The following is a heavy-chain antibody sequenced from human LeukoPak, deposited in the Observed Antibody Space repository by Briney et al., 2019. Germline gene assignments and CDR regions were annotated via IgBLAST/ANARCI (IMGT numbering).Heavy chain of an antibody. J-gene: IGHJ3*02. CDR3: ARERIAVAGDAFDI. CDR1: GYTFTGYY. D-gene: IGHD6-19*01. Sequence: GASVKVSCKASGYTFTGYYMHWVRQAPGQGLEWMGWINPNSGGTNYAQEFQGWVTMTRDTSISTAYMELSRLRSDDTAVYYCARERIAVAGDAFDIWGQGTMATVSS. CDR2: INPNSGGT. V-gene: IGHV1-2*04.